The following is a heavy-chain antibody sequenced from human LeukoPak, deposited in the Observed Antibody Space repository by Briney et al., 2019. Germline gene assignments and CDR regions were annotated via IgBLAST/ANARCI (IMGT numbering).Heavy chain of an antibody. J-gene: IGHJ4*02. CDR3: ARSRHQANYYDSSGYDY. Sequence: GESLKISCKGSGYSFTSYWIGWVRQMPGKGLEWMGIIYPGDSDTRYSPSFQGQVTISADKSIGTAYLQWSSLKASDTAMYYCARSRHQANYYDSSGYDYWGQGTLVTVSS. CDR1: GYSFTSYW. D-gene: IGHD3-22*01. CDR2: IYPGDSDT. V-gene: IGHV5-51*01.